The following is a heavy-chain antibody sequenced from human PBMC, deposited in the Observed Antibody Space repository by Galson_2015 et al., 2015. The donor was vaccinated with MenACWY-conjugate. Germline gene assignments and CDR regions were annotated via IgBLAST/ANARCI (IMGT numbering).Heavy chain of an antibody. J-gene: IGHJ6*02. CDR3: VRGSRNIMDV. Sequence: CAISGDSVSSDSATWHWIRQSPSRGLEWLGRTYYRSKWYNDYAVSVKSRIIINPDTSKNQFSLQLNSVTPEDTAVYYCVRGSRNIMDVWGQGTTVTVSS. CDR1: GDSVSSDSAT. CDR2: TYYRSKWYN. V-gene: IGHV6-1*01.